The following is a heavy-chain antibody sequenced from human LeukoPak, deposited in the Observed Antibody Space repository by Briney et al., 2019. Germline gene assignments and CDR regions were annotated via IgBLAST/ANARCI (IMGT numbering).Heavy chain of an antibody. CDR3: ARVLPSHYYGSGSYGAIDY. CDR2: ITSSSSNK. V-gene: IGHV3-48*02. Sequence: GGSLRLSCAASGFTFSTYSMNWVRQAPGKGLEWVSYITSSSSNKYYADSVKGRFTISRDNAKNSLYLQMNSLRDEDTAVYYCARVLPSHYYGSGSYGAIDYWGQGTLVTVSS. J-gene: IGHJ4*02. CDR1: GFTFSTYS. D-gene: IGHD3-10*01.